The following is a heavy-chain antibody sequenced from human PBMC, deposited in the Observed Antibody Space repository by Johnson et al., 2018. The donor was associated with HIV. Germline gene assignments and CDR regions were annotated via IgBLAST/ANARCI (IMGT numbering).Heavy chain of an antibody. V-gene: IGHV3-30*18. D-gene: IGHD1-26*01. CDR1: GFTFSSYA. CDR2: ISYDGSKK. J-gene: IGHJ3*02. CDR3: AKCLSGSYPRDAFDI. Sequence: QVQLVESGGGVVQPGRSLRLSCAASGFTFSSYAMHWVRQAPGKGLEWVAVISYDGSKKYYSDSVKGRFTISRDNAKNSMYLQMNSLRAEDTALYYCAKCLSGSYPRDAFDIWGQGTMVTVSS.